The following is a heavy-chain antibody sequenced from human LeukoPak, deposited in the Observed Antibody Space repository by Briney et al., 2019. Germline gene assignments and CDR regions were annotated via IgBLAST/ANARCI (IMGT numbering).Heavy chain of an antibody. CDR2: IKQDGSER. CDR3: AGGWGWHTDH. Sequence: GSLTLSCAASGFTFSYHWMTWVRPAPGKGLEWVANIKQDGSERYYVDSVKGRFTISRDNAKKSLSLQMNSLRTEDTAVYYCAGGWGWHTDHWGQGTLVTVSS. V-gene: IGHV3-7*01. CDR1: GFTFSYHW. J-gene: IGHJ4*02. D-gene: IGHD7-27*01.